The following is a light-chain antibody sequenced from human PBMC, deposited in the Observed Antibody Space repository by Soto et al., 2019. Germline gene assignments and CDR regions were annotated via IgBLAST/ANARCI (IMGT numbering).Light chain of an antibody. Sequence: DIQMTQSPSSLSASVGDRVTITCRASQSIRSYLNWYQQKPGRAPKLLIYAASSLQGGVPSRFSGSGSGTDFTFTISSLQSEDFATYYCQQTYSTPLTFGGGTKVEIK. CDR3: QQTYSTPLT. V-gene: IGKV1-39*01. CDR2: AAS. J-gene: IGKJ4*01. CDR1: QSIRSY.